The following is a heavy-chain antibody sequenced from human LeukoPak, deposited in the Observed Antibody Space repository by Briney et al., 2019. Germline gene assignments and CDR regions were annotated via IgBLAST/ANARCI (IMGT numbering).Heavy chain of an antibody. D-gene: IGHD3-22*01. Sequence: GGSLRLSCAASGFTFNTYGMSWVRQAPGKGLEWVSATSPSGVSTFYADSVKGRFTISRDNAKNTLYLQMNSLRAEDTAVYYCARDWGDSSGYLLDYWGQGTLVTVSS. CDR3: ARDWGDSSGYLLDY. V-gene: IGHV3-23*01. CDR2: TSPSGVST. CDR1: GFTFNTYG. J-gene: IGHJ4*02.